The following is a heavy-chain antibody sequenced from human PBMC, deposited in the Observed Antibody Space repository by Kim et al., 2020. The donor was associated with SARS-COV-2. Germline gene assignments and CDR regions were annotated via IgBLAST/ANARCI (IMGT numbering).Heavy chain of an antibody. Sequence: DSVKGRFTISRDNAKNSLYLQMNSLRAEDTALYYCAKVFLSGWLKGGFDYWGQGTLVTVSS. D-gene: IGHD6-19*01. V-gene: IGHV3-9*01. J-gene: IGHJ4*02. CDR3: AKVFLSGWLKGGFDY.